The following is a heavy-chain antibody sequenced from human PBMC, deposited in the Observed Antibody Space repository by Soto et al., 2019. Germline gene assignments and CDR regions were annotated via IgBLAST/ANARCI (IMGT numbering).Heavy chain of an antibody. J-gene: IGHJ4*02. CDR1: GFTFSTYA. Sequence: PGGSLRLSCAVSGFTFSTYAMHWVRQAPGKGLEWVAVISYDGSNTYYADSVKGRFTISRDNMSYLQMNSLRAEDTAVSYCARDQGRSITCQLDYWGQGTLVTVSS. CDR3: ARDQGRSITCQLDY. V-gene: IGHV3-30-3*01. D-gene: IGHD2-2*01. CDR2: ISYDGSNT.